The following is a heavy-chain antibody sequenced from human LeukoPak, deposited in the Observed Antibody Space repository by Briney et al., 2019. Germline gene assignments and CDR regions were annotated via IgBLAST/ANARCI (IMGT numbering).Heavy chain of an antibody. CDR2: IRYDGSNK. Sequence: GGSLRLSCAASGFTFSSYGMHWVRQAPGKGLEWVAFIRYDGSNKYYADSVKGRFIISRDNSKNTLYLQMNSLRAEDTAVYYCAKAGFVAAAGPPDYWGQGTLVTVSS. CDR1: GFTFSSYG. D-gene: IGHD6-13*01. J-gene: IGHJ4*02. V-gene: IGHV3-30*02. CDR3: AKAGFVAAAGPPDY.